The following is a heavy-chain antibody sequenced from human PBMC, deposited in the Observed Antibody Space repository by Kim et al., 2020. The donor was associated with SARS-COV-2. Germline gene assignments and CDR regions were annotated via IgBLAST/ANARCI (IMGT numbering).Heavy chain of an antibody. CDR2: INTYNGNT. CDR3: ARDRHFWSGYYRGDYSYGMDV. CDR1: GYTFNSYG. J-gene: IGHJ6*02. Sequence: ASVKVSCKASGYTFNSYGITWVRQAPGQGLEWMGWINTYNGNTNYAQKLQGRVTMTTDTSTSTAYMELRSLRSDDTAVYYCARDRHFWSGYYRGDYSYGMDVWGQGTTVTVSS. D-gene: IGHD3-3*02. V-gene: IGHV1-18*01.